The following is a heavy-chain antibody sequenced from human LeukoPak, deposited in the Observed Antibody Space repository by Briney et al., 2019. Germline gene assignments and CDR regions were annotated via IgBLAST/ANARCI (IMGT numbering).Heavy chain of an antibody. CDR3: ARDKIVGASKFDY. V-gene: IGHV3-7*01. J-gene: IGHJ4*02. CDR2: IKQDESEK. CDR1: GFTLSNDW. D-gene: IGHD1-26*01. Sequence: GGSLRLSCAVSGFTLSNDWTSCVRQAPGKGLEWVAHIKQDESEKYYVDSVKGRFTISRDNAKNSLYLQMNSLRAEDTAIYYCARDKIVGASKFDYWGQGTLVTVSS.